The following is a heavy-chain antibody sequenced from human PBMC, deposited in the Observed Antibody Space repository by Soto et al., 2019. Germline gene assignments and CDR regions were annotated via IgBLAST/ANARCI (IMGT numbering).Heavy chain of an antibody. CDR3: ARERPRYCISTSCYPRGGFDY. D-gene: IGHD2-2*01. Sequence: QVQLVQSGAEVKKPGASVKVSCKASGYTFTSYDINWVRQATGQGLEWMGWMNPNSGNTGYAQKFQGRVTMTRNTSISTAYMELSSLRYEDTAVYYCARERPRYCISTSCYPRGGFDYWGQGTLVTVSS. CDR1: GYTFTSYD. CDR2: MNPNSGNT. V-gene: IGHV1-8*01. J-gene: IGHJ4*02.